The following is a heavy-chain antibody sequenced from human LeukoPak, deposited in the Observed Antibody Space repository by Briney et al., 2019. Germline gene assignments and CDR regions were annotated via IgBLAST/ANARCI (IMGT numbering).Heavy chain of an antibody. CDR2: INSDGSST. V-gene: IGHV3-74*01. CDR1: GFTFDDYA. Sequence: GGSLRLSCAASGFTFDDYAMHWVRQAPGKGLVWVSRINSDGSSTSYADSVKGRFTISRDNAKNTLYLQMNSLRAEDTAVYYCARGGAAYYYDSSGTSWGQGTMVTVSS. J-gene: IGHJ3*01. CDR3: ARGGAAYYYDSSGTS. D-gene: IGHD3-22*01.